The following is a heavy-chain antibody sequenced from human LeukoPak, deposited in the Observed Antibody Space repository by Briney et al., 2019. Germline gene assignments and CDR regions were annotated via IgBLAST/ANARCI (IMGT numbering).Heavy chain of an antibody. V-gene: IGHV3-21*01. CDR2: ISSSSSYI. Sequence: GGSLRLSCAASGFTFSSYSMNWVRPAPGKGLEWVSSISSSSSYIYYTDSVKGRFTISRDNAKNSLYLQMNSLRAEDTAVYYCARHRTPAAIGYWGQGTLVTVSS. D-gene: IGHD2-2*01. CDR3: ARHRTPAAIGY. CDR1: GFTFSSYS. J-gene: IGHJ4*02.